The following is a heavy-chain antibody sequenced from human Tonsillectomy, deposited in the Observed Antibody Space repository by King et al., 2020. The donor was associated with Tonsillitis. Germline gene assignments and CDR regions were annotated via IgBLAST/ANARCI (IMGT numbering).Heavy chain of an antibody. J-gene: IGHJ3*01. D-gene: IGHD2/OR15-2a*01. V-gene: IGHV3-48*02. CDR2: ITVSGTK. Sequence: VQLVESGGGLVQPGGSLRLSCAASGFTFSSYNMNWARQAPGKGLEWISYITVSGTKFHADSMKGRFTISRDNAKNSLYLQMNSLRDEDTALYYCARDQSTIDRAFDLWGQGTMVTVSS. CDR1: GFTFSSYN. CDR3: ARDQSTIDRAFDL.